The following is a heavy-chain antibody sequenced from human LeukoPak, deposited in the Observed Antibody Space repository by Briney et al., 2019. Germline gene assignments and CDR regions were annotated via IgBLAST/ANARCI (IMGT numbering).Heavy chain of an antibody. CDR1: GFTFSSYA. Sequence: GGSLRLSCAASGFTFSSYAMSWVRQAPGKGLEWVSAISGSGGSTYYADSVKGRLTISRDNSKNTLYLQMNSLRAEDTAVYYCAKDSYVWGCYRYWFDYWGQGTLVTVSS. J-gene: IGHJ4*02. D-gene: IGHD3-16*02. CDR2: ISGSGGST. CDR3: AKDSYVWGCYRYWFDY. V-gene: IGHV3-23*01.